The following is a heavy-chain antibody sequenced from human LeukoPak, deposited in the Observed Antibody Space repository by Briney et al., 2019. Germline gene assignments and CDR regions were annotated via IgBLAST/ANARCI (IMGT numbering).Heavy chain of an antibody. CDR2: IYYSGST. V-gene: IGHV4-39*07. D-gene: IGHD2-2*01. Sequence: SETPSLTCTVSGGSISSSSYYWGWIRQPPGKGLEWIGSIYYSGSTYYNPSPKSRVTISVDTSKNQFSLNLSSVTAADTAVYFCARDEGSSYPFDYWGQGTLVTVSS. J-gene: IGHJ4*02. CDR1: GGSISSSSYY. CDR3: ARDEGSSYPFDY.